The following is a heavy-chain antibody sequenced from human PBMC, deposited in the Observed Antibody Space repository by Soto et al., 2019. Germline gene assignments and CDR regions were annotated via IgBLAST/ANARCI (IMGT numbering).Heavy chain of an antibody. CDR2: INHSGST. J-gene: IGHJ5*02. CDR3: ARGPVVPAAMGP. Sequence: QVQLQQWGAGLLKPSETLSLTCAVYGGSFSGYYWSWIRQPPGKGLEWIGEINHSGSTNYNPSLKSRVTISVDTSKNQFSLKLSSVIAADTAVYYCARGPVVPAAMGPWGQGTLVTVSS. CDR1: GGSFSGYY. D-gene: IGHD2-2*01. V-gene: IGHV4-34*01.